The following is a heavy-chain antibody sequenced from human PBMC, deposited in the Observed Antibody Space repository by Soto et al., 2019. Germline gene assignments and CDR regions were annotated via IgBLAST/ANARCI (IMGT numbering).Heavy chain of an antibody. CDR3: ARRSYNVDIVATAHAAYGMDV. CDR1: GVTFSSYA. Sequence: ASVKVSCKASGVTFSSYAISWVRQAPGQGLEWMGGIIPIFGTANYAQKFQGRVTITADESTSTAYMELSSLRSEDTAVYYCARRSYNVDIVATAHAAYGMDVWGQGTTVTVSS. J-gene: IGHJ6*02. CDR2: IIPIFGTA. D-gene: IGHD5-12*01. V-gene: IGHV1-69*13.